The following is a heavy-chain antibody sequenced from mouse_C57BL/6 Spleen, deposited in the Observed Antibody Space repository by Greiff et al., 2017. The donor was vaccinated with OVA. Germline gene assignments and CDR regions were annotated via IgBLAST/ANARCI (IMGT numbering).Heavy chain of an antibody. D-gene: IGHD5-5*01. V-gene: IGHV5-6*01. Sequence: EVQLVESGGDLVKPGGSLKLSCAASGFTFSSYGMSWVRQTPDKRLEWVATISSGGSYTYYPDSVKGRFTISRDNAKNTLYLQMSSLKSEDTAMYYCARLPGDYFDYWGQGTTLSVSS. J-gene: IGHJ2*01. CDR1: GFTFSSYG. CDR3: ARLPGDYFDY. CDR2: ISSGGSYT.